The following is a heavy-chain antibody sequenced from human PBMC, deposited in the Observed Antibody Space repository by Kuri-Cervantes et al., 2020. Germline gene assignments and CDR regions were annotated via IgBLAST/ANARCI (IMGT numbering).Heavy chain of an antibody. CDR1: GYSISSGYF. Sequence: SETLSLTCTVSGYSISSGYFWGWIRQPPGKGLEWIASIYHSGTTYYNPSLKSRVTISVDTSKNQFSLKLSSVTAADTAVYYCARGKRYNWNYGGKFDYWGQGTLVTVSS. D-gene: IGHD1-7*01. J-gene: IGHJ4*02. V-gene: IGHV4-38-2*02. CDR2: IYHSGTT. CDR3: ARGKRYNWNYGGKFDY.